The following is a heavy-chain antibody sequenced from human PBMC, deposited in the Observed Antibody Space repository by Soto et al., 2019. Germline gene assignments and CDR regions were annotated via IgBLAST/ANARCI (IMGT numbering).Heavy chain of an antibody. Sequence: SETLPLTCTVSGGSISSSSYYWGWIRKPPGKGLEWIGSIYYSGSTYYNPSLKSRVTISVDTSKNQFSLKLSSVTAADTAVYYCARRSNYYGSGRNFDYWGQGTLVTVSS. V-gene: IGHV4-39*01. D-gene: IGHD3-10*01. CDR1: GGSISSSSYY. J-gene: IGHJ4*02. CDR3: ARRSNYYGSGRNFDY. CDR2: IYYSGST.